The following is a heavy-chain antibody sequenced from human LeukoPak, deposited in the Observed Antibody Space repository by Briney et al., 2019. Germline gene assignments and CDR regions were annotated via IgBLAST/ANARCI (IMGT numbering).Heavy chain of an antibody. V-gene: IGHV1-46*01. CDR3: ARGGEVAAAGPWNFDY. CDR1: GYTFTSYY. CDR2: INPSGGST. Sequence: ASVKVSCKGSGYTFTSYYMHWVRQAPGQGLEWMGIINPSGGSTSYAQKFQGRVTMTRDTSTSTVYMELSSLRSEDTAVYYCARGGEVAAAGPWNFDYWGQGTLVTVSS. J-gene: IGHJ4*02. D-gene: IGHD6-13*01.